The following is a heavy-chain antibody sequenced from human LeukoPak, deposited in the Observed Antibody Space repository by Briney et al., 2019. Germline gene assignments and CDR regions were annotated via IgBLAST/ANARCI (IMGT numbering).Heavy chain of an antibody. CDR2: IWYDGSNK. CDR3: ARGLGLEQEGGYFDS. J-gene: IGHJ4*02. CDR1: GFTFSSYG. Sequence: GGSLRLSCAASGFTFSSYGMHWVRQAPGKGLEWVAVIWYDGSNKYYADSVKGRFTISRDNSKNTLYLQMNSLRAEDTAVYYCARGLGLEQEGGYFDSWGQGTLVTVSS. V-gene: IGHV3-33*01. D-gene: IGHD1/OR15-1a*01.